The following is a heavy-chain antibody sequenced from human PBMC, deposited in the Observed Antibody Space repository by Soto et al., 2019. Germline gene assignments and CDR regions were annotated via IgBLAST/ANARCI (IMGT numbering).Heavy chain of an antibody. Sequence: PGGSLRLSCAASGFTFSSYSMSWVRQAPGKGLEWVSSISSSSSYIYYADSVKGRFTISRDNAKNSLYLQMNSLRAEDTAVYYCARGGSGYGAYYYYYGMDVWGQGTTVTVSS. V-gene: IGHV3-21*01. CDR1: GFTFSSYS. D-gene: IGHD4-17*01. CDR3: ARGGSGYGAYYYYYGMDV. CDR2: ISSSSSYI. J-gene: IGHJ6*02.